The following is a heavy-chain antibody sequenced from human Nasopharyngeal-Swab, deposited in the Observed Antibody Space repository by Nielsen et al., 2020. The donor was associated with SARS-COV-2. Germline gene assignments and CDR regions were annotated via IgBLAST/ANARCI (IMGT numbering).Heavy chain of an antibody. Sequence: LRLSCTVSGGSISSGGYYWSWIRQHPGKGLEWIGYIYYSGSTYYNPSLKSRVTISVDTSKNQFSLKLSSVTAADTAVYYCARAYCGGDCYTYYFDYWGQGTLVTVSS. V-gene: IGHV4-31*03. D-gene: IGHD2-21*02. CDR2: IYYSGST. J-gene: IGHJ4*02. CDR3: ARAYCGGDCYTYYFDY. CDR1: GGSISSGGYY.